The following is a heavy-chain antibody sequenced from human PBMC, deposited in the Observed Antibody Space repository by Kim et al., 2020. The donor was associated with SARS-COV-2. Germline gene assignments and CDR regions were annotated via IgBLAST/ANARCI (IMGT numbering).Heavy chain of an antibody. CDR3: AKDIGGDWSLGMDV. D-gene: IGHD2-21*02. Sequence: ADSVKGRFTIARDNAKNSLYLQMNSLRAEDTAVYYCAKDIGGDWSLGMDVWGQGTTVTVSS. V-gene: IGHV3-9*01. J-gene: IGHJ6*02.